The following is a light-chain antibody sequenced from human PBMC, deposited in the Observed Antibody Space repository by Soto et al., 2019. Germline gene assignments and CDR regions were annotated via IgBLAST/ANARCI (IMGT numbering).Light chain of an antibody. Sequence: QAVVTQESSLTVSPGGTVTLTCASNTGEVTSGFYPNWFQQKPGQAPRALIYSTSNKYSWTPARFSGSLLGGKAALTLSGVQPEDEAEYYCLLYYGGVNWVFGGGTKLTVL. CDR1: TGEVTSGFY. CDR3: LLYYGGVNWV. V-gene: IGLV7-43*01. J-gene: IGLJ3*02. CDR2: STS.